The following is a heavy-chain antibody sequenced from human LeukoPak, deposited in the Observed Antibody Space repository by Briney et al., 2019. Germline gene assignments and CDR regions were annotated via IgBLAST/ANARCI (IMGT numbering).Heavy chain of an antibody. Sequence: ASVKVSCKASGGTFSSYAISWVRQAPGQGLEWMGIINPSGGSTSYAQKFQGRVTMTRDTSTSTVYMELSSLRSEDTAVYYCARDRGVCSSTSCYGMGDYWGQGTLVTVSS. V-gene: IGHV1-46*01. J-gene: IGHJ4*02. CDR2: INPSGGST. D-gene: IGHD2-2*01. CDR1: GGTFSSYA. CDR3: ARDRGVCSSTSCYGMGDY.